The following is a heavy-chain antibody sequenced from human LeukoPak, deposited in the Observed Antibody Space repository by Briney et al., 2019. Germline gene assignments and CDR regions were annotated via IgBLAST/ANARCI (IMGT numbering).Heavy chain of an antibody. CDR2: INHSGST. V-gene: IGHV4-34*01. J-gene: IGHJ5*02. Sequence: PSETLSLTCAVYGGSFSGYYWSWIRQPPGKGLEWIGEINHSGSTNYNPSLKSRVTISVDTSKNQFSLKLSSVTAADTAVYYCARVARGGYCSSTSCRNWFDPWGQGTLVTVSS. CDR3: ARVARGGYCSSTSCRNWFDP. CDR1: GGSFSGYY. D-gene: IGHD2-2*01.